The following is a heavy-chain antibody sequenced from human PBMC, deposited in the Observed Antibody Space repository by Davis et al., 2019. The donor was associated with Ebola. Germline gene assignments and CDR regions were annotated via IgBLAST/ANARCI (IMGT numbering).Heavy chain of an antibody. CDR3: ARGTHYAHDY. CDR2: TNSDGSIT. Sequence: PGGSLRLSCAASGFTSSSNWMHWVRQAPGKGLVWVSRTNSDGSITSYADSVKGRFTISRDNAKNTLYLQMNSLRDEDTAVYYCARGTHYAHDYWGQGTLVTVSS. J-gene: IGHJ4*02. D-gene: IGHD2-2*01. V-gene: IGHV3-74*01. CDR1: GFTSSSNW.